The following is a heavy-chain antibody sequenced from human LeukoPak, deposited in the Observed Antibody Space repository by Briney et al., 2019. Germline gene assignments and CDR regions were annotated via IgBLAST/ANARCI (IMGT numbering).Heavy chain of an antibody. D-gene: IGHD2-2*01. V-gene: IGHV4-4*07. Sequence: NPSETLSLTCTVSGGSISCYYWSWIRQPAGKGLEWIGRIYTSGSTHYNPSLTRRVTMSVDTSKNQFSLKLSSVTAADTAVYYCARDRFQGYCSSTSCRTYYYYYYMDVWGKGTTVTISS. CDR3: ARDRFQGYCSSTSCRTYYYYYYMDV. CDR1: GGSISCYY. CDR2: IYTSGST. J-gene: IGHJ6*03.